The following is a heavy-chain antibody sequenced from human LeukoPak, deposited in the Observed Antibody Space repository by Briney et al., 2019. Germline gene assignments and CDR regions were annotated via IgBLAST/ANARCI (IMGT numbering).Heavy chain of an antibody. V-gene: IGHV3-66*02. CDR3: ARAPVSRRWFDP. J-gene: IGHJ5*02. CDR2: IYSGGST. D-gene: IGHD5/OR15-5a*01. Sequence: GGSLRLSCAASGFTVSSNYMSWVRQAPGKGLEWVSVIYSGGSTYYADSVKGRFTISRDNSKNTLYLQMNSLRAEDTAVYYCARAPVSRRWFDPWGQGTLVTVSS. CDR1: GFTVSSNY.